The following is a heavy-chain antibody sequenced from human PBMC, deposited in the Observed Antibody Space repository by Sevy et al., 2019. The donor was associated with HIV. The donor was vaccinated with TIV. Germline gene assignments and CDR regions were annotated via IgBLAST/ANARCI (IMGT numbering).Heavy chain of an antibody. CDR2: FDPEDGET. CDR3: ATGRPYDILTGYYPDDAFDI. D-gene: IGHD3-9*01. V-gene: IGHV1-24*01. J-gene: IGHJ3*02. CDR1: GYTLTELS. Sequence: ASLKVSCKVSGYTLTELSMHWVRQAPGKGLEWMGGFDPEDGETIYAQKFQGRVTMTEDTSTDTAYMELSSLRSEDTAVYYCATGRPYDILTGYYPDDAFDIWGQGTMVTVSS.